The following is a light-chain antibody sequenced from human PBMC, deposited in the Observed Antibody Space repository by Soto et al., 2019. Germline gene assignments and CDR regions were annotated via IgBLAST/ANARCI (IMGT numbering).Light chain of an antibody. CDR1: SSNIGSNT. J-gene: IGLJ2*01. CDR2: SNN. V-gene: IGLV1-44*01. Sequence: QAVVTQPPSASGTPGQRVTISCSGSSSNIGSNTVNWYQQLPGTAPKLLIYSNNQRPSGVPDRFSGSKSGTSASLAISGLQSEDEADYYCAAGDDSLNGDVVFGGGTKLTVL. CDR3: AAGDDSLNGDVV.